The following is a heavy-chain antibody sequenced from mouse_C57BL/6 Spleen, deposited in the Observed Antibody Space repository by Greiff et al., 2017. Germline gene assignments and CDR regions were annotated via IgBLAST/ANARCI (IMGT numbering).Heavy chain of an antibody. V-gene: IGHV5-16*01. J-gene: IGHJ3*01. CDR3: AREDYYGISYTWFAY. CDR1: GFTFSDYY. CDR2: IIYDGSST. Sequence: EVQRVESEGGLVQPGSSMKLSCTASGFTFSDYYMAWVRQVPEKGLEWVANIIYDGSSTYYLDSLKGRFIFSGDNAKNILYLQMSSLKSEDTATYYCAREDYYGISYTWFAYGGQGTLVTVSA. D-gene: IGHD1-1*01.